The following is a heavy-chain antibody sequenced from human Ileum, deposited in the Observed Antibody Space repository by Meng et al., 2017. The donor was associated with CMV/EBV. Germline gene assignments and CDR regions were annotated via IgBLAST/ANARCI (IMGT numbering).Heavy chain of an antibody. D-gene: IGHD3-22*01. Sequence: QVQLVQSGAEVKKPXXSVKVXCKASGYTFTGYYMHWVRQAPGQGLEWMGWINPNSGGTNYAQKFQGRVTMTRDTSISTAYMELSRLRSDDTAVYYCAREDSSGYYGIDYGGQGTLVTVSS. CDR2: INPNSGGT. CDR1: GYTFTGYY. CDR3: AREDSSGYYGIDY. V-gene: IGHV1-2*02. J-gene: IGHJ4*02.